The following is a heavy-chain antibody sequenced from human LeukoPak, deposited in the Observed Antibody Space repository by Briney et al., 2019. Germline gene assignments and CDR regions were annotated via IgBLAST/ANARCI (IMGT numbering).Heavy chain of an antibody. V-gene: IGHV3-23*01. CDR3: AKEDTEYYDFWSGYFPRFDY. J-gene: IGHJ4*02. CDR2: ISGSGGST. Sequence: GGSLRLSCAASGFIFSTYWMSWVRQAPGKGLEWVSAISGSGGSTYYADSVKGRFTISRDNSKNTLYLQMNSLRAEDTAVYYCAKEDTEYYDFWSGYFPRFDYWGQGTLVTVSS. CDR1: GFIFSTYW. D-gene: IGHD3-3*01.